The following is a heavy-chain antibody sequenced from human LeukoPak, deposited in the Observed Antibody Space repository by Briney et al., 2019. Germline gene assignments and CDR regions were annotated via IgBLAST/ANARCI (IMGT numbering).Heavy chain of an antibody. CDR1: GFTFSNYR. Sequence: PGGSLRLSCATSGFTFSNYRMSWLRQAPGKGLVWVSRIKYDGSSATYAESVKGRFTISRDNARNTLYLQMNSLRVDDTAVYYCAKSDWFDPWGRGILVTVSS. CDR3: AKSDWFDP. V-gene: IGHV3-74*01. J-gene: IGHJ5*02. CDR2: IKYDGSSA.